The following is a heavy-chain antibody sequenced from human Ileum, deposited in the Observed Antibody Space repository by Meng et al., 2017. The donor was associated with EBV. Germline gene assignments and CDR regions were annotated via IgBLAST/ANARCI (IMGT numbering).Heavy chain of an antibody. CDR1: GETCRSGDFR. J-gene: IGHJ4*02. CDR3: ASYFVGRGGVGY. CDR2: IDSGRT. Sequence: VHSHGAGPRPRKPSETLALSWTFAGETCRSGDFRWGWIRQPPGKGLEWIGKIDSGRTDSNPSFKGRVTISKDTSKNLFSLRLNSVTAADAAVYFCASYFVGRGGVGYWGQGTLVTVSS. D-gene: IGHD3-9*01. V-gene: IGHV4-61*08.